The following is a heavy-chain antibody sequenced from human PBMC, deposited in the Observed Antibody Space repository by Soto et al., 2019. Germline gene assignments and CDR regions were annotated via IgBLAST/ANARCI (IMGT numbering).Heavy chain of an antibody. CDR3: AREENCSDGICYSEYFQR. J-gene: IGHJ1*01. CDR2: VNPSGGST. V-gene: IGHV1-46*01. CDR1: GYIFTAYS. D-gene: IGHD2-15*01. Sequence: GASVKVSCKASGYIFTAYSMHWVRQAPGQGLEWMGVVNPSGGSTNYAQKFQGRITMTRDTSTSTVYMDLSSLTSGDTAVYYCAREENCSDGICYSEYFQRWGQGTLVTVS.